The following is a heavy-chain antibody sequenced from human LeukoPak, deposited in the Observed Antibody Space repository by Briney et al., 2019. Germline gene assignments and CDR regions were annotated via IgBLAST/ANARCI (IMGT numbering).Heavy chain of an antibody. CDR1: GYTFTSYA. Sequence: ASVKVSSKASGYTFTSYAMNWVRQAPGQGLEWMGWINTNTGNPTYAQGFTGRFVFSLDTSVSTAYLQISSLKAEDTAVYYCARVNSGWYGRTYYYYHMDVWGKGTTVTVSS. CDR3: ARVNSGWYGRTYYYYHMDV. V-gene: IGHV7-4-1*02. D-gene: IGHD6-19*01. CDR2: INTNTGNP. J-gene: IGHJ6*03.